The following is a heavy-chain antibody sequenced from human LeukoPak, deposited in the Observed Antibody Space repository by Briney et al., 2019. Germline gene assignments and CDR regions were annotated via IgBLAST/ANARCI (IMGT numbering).Heavy chain of an antibody. CDR3: ARAPIAVAGRSWGYYFDY. Sequence: PGGSLRLSCAASGFTFSSYSMNWVRQAPGKGLEWVSHITASGTAMFYADSVKGRFTISRDNAKNSLYLQMNSLRAEDTAVYYCARAPIAVAGRSWGYYFDYWGQGTLVTVSS. CDR2: ITASGTAM. J-gene: IGHJ4*02. D-gene: IGHD6-19*01. CDR1: GFTFSSYS. V-gene: IGHV3-48*04.